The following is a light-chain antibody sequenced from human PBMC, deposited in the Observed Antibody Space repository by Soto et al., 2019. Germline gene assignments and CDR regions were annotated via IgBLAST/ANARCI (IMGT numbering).Light chain of an antibody. CDR1: QSIATS. CDR3: QQSYDIGT. J-gene: IGKJ1*01. CDR2: SAS. V-gene: IGKV1-39*01. Sequence: DIQMTQSPSSLSASVGDRVTITCRASQSIATSLNWYQQKPGKAPKFLIHSASTLQNGVPSRFSGSGSGTDFTFTISSLEPEDFATYYCQQSYDIGTFGQGTK.